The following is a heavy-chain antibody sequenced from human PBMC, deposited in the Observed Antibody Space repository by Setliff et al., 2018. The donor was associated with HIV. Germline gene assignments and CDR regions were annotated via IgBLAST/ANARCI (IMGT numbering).Heavy chain of an antibody. Sequence: RASVKVSYKASGYTFTYYSMHWVRLAPGQRLEWMGWLRTGTGDTSYSEKFQGRLTITRDTSANTAYMELSNLRSEDTAIYYCLRRATAAEVFDYWGQGTLVTVSS. J-gene: IGHJ4*02. CDR3: LRRATAAEVFDY. CDR1: GYTFTYYS. CDR2: LRTGTGDT. V-gene: IGHV1-3*04. D-gene: IGHD6-13*01.